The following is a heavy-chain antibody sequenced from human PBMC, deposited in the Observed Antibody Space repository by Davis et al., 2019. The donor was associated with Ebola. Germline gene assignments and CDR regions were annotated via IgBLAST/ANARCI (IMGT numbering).Heavy chain of an antibody. D-gene: IGHD6-13*01. CDR3: ARSSSWYGWVYYYGMDV. Sequence: SETLSLTCTVSGGSISSGDYYWSWIRQPPGKGLEWIGEINHSGSTNYNPSLKSRVTISVDTSKNQFSLKLSSVTAADTAVYYCARSSSWYGWVYYYGMDVWGQGTTVTVSS. V-gene: IGHV4-39*07. CDR1: GGSISSGDYY. CDR2: INHSGST. J-gene: IGHJ6*02.